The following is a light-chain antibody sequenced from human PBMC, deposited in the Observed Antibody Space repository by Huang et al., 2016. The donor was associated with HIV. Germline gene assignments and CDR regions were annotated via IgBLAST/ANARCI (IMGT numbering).Light chain of an antibody. V-gene: IGKV1-39*01. CDR1: QNITKS. Sequence: DIQMTQSPPSLSASVGDRVTFTCRANQNITKSLKWYQQKPGKAPKRLIYTASTLESGVPSRFSGGGSGSRFTLNITNLQPEDFATYYCQQSFSVPRTFG. CDR2: TAS. CDR3: QQSFSVPRT. J-gene: IGKJ1*01.